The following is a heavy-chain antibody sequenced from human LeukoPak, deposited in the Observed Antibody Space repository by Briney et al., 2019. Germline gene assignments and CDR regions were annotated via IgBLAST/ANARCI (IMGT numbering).Heavy chain of an antibody. Sequence: PGGSLRLSCAASGFTFSRYAMSWVRQAQGKGLEGVAAIGGRGGSTYYADSVKGRFTISRDNSKNTLYLQMNSLRAEDTAVYYCAKDVFPYYYDSSGYGAFDIWGQGTMVTVSS. V-gene: IGHV3-23*01. CDR3: AKDVFPYYYDSSGYGAFDI. D-gene: IGHD3-22*01. CDR1: GFTFSRYA. J-gene: IGHJ3*02. CDR2: IGGRGGST.